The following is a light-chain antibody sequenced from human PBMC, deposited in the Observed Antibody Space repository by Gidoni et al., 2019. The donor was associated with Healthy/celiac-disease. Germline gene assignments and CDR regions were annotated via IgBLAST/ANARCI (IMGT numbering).Light chain of an antibody. V-gene: IGLV3-19*01. Sequence: SSELTQDPAVSVALGQTVRITCQGDSLRSYYASWYQQKPGQAPVLVIYGKNNRPSGIPDRFSGSSSGNTASLTITGAQAEDEADYYCNSRDSSGPYVVFGGGTKLTV. CDR2: GKN. CDR1: SLRSYY. J-gene: IGLJ2*01. CDR3: NSRDSSGPYVV.